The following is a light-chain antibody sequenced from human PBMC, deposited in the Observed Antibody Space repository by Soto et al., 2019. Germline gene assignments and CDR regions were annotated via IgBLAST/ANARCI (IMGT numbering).Light chain of an antibody. V-gene: IGKV3-11*01. Sequence: EIVLTQSPATLSLSPEERATLSCRASQSVTSYLAWYQQKPGQAPRLLIYDASNRATGIPARFSGSGSGTDFTLTISSLEPEDIAVYYCQQRSNWPPTVTFGGGTKVEIK. CDR2: DAS. CDR3: QQRSNWPPTVT. CDR1: QSVTSY. J-gene: IGKJ4*01.